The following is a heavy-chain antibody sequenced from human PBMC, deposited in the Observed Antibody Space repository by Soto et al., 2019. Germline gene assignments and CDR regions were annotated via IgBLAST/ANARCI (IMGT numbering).Heavy chain of an antibody. Sequence: QVQLVESGGGVVQPGRSLRLSCAASGFTFSSYAMHWVRQAPGKGLEWVAVRSYDGSNKYYADSVKGRFTISRDNSKNTLYLQMNSLRAEDTAVYYCARDLRYYDPTNLDYYYYGMDVWGQGTTVTVSS. CDR2: RSYDGSNK. V-gene: IGHV3-30-3*01. CDR1: GFTFSSYA. J-gene: IGHJ6*02. CDR3: ARDLRYYDPTNLDYYYYGMDV. D-gene: IGHD3-22*01.